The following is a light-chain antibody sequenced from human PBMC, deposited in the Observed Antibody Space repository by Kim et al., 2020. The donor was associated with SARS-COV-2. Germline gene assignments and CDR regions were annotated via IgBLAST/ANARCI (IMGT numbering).Light chain of an antibody. CDR1: TLPEKQ. V-gene: IGLV3-25*03. CDR3: QSADSSGTYV. J-gene: IGLJ1*01. CDR2: KDN. Sequence: SYELTQPPSLSVSPGQTARITCSGDTLPEKQTYWYQQKSGQAPRLVIYKDNERPSGIPGRFSGSSSGTTVTLTISGVQAEDDADYYCQSADSSGTYVFGTGTKVTVL.